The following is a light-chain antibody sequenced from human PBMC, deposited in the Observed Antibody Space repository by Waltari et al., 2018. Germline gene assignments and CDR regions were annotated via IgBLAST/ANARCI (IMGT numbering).Light chain of an antibody. V-gene: IGKV1-5*03. J-gene: IGKJ2*01. CDR2: MAS. CDR3: MQALHPPYT. CDR1: QTISEW. Sequence: DIQMTQSPSALSASVGDRVIITCRASQTISEWLAWYQQKPGEAPNLLIYMASTLERGVPDRISGSGSDTDFTLKINRVEAEDVGVYYCMQALHPPYTFGQGTKLEIK.